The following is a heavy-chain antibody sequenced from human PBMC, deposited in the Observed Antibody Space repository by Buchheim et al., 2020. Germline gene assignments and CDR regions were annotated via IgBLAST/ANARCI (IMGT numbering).Heavy chain of an antibody. CDR1: GFTFSSYG. D-gene: IGHD3-3*01. CDR2: IWYDGSNK. CDR3: ARVAAPIPGYDFWSGYSPKYYYYYYGMDV. Sequence: QVQLVESGGGVVQPGRSLRLSCAASGFTFSSYGMHWVRQAPGKGLEWVAVIWYDGSNKYYADSVKGRFTISRDNSKNTLYLQMNSLRAEDTAVYYCARVAAPIPGYDFWSGYSPKYYYYYYGMDVWGQGTT. J-gene: IGHJ6*02. V-gene: IGHV3-33*01.